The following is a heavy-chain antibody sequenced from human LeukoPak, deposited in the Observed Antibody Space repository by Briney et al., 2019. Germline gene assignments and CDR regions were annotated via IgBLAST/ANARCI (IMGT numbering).Heavy chain of an antibody. CDR2: ISACNGNT. D-gene: IGHD6-19*01. V-gene: IGHV1-18*01. Sequence: ASVKVSCKASGYTFTSYGISWVRQAPGQGLEWMGWISACNGNTNYAQKLQSRVTMTTDTSTSTAYMELRSLRSDDPAVYYCAREHSSGYPDYWGQGTLVTVSS. CDR3: AREHSSGYPDY. J-gene: IGHJ4*02. CDR1: GYTFTSYG.